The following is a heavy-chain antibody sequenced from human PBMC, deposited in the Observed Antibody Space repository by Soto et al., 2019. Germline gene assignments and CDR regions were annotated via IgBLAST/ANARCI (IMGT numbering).Heavy chain of an antibody. CDR2: IYHTGTT. J-gene: IGHJ6*02. CDR3: AREGVVQGYYGMDV. Sequence: TSETLSLTCVVSGGSIASIYHWAWIRQTPGRGLEWVASIYHTGTTYYHPSLKSRVTISVDTSKNQFSLNVRSVTAADSAVYYCAREGVVQGYYGMDVWGQGTTVTVSS. CDR1: GGSIASIYH. D-gene: IGHD2-2*01. V-gene: IGHV4-38-2*02.